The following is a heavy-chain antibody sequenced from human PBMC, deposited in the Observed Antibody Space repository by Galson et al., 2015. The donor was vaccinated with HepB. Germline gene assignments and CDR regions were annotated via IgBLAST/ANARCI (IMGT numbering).Heavy chain of an antibody. Sequence: CAISGDSVSSNSAAWNWIRQSPSRGLEWLGRTYYRSKWYNDYAVSVKSRITINPDTSKNQFSLQLNSVTPEDTAVYYCARNWGFDYYYYYGMDVWGQGTTVTVSS. CDR2: TYYRSKWYN. J-gene: IGHJ6*02. V-gene: IGHV6-1*01. D-gene: IGHD7-27*01. CDR1: GDSVSSNSAA. CDR3: ARNWGFDYYYYYGMDV.